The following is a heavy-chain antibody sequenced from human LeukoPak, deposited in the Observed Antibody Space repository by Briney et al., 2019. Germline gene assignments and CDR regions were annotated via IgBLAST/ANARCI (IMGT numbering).Heavy chain of an antibody. CDR2: IIPILGTA. CDR3: ASPLYGSGSTQDYFDY. V-gene: IGHV1-69*13. Sequence: ASVKVSCKASGGTFSSYAISWVRQAPGQGLEWMGGIIPILGTANYAQKFQGRVTITADESTSTAYMELSSLRSEDTAVYYCASPLYGSGSTQDYFDYWGQGTLVTVSS. CDR1: GGTFSSYA. D-gene: IGHD3-10*01. J-gene: IGHJ4*02.